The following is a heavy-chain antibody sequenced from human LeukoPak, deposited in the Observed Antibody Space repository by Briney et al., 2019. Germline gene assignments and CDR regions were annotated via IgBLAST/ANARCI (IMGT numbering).Heavy chain of an antibody. V-gene: IGHV3-48*01. J-gene: IGHJ4*02. CDR3: VRDSYCGGDCYRLHDL. D-gene: IGHD2-21*02. CDR2: ISSSSSTI. CDR1: GFTFSMFS. Sequence: GGSLRLSCAASGFTFSMFSMNWVRQAPGKGLEWISYISSSSSTIHYADSVKGRFTISRDNAKKSLYLQMSSLRAEDTALYFCVRDSYCGGDCYRLHDLWGQGTLVAVSS.